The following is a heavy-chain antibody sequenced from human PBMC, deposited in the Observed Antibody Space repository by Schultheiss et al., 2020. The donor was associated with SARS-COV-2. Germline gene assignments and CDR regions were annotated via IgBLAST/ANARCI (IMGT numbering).Heavy chain of an antibody. J-gene: IGHJ4*02. CDR2: INSDGSST. Sequence: GESLKISCAASGFTFSSYAMSWVRQAPGKGLEWVSRINSDGSSTSYADSVKGRFTISRDNAKNTLYLQMNSLRAEDTAVYYCAHVGATLADFDYWGQGTLVTVSS. D-gene: IGHD1-26*01. CDR3: AHVGATLADFDY. V-gene: IGHV3-74*01. CDR1: GFTFSSYA.